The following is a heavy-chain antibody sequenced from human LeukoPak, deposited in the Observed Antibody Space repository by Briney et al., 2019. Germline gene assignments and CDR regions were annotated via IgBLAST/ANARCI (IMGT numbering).Heavy chain of an antibody. CDR3: ASMSSGYYYADY. CDR2: IYTSGST. J-gene: IGHJ4*02. D-gene: IGHD3-22*01. V-gene: IGHV4-61*02. Sequence: SQTLSLTCTVSGGSISSGSYYWSWIRQPAGKGLEWIGRIYTSGSTNYNPSLKSRVTISVDTSKNQFSLKLSSVTAADTAVYYCASMSSGYYYADYWGQGTLVTVSS. CDR1: GGSISSGSYY.